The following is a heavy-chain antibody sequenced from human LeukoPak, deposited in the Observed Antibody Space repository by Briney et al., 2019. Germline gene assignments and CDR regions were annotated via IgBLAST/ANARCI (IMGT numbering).Heavy chain of an antibody. Sequence: SETLSLTCAVSGGSITSSNWWTWVRQPPGKGLEWIGEIYHSGSTNYNPSLKSRVTISVDKSNNQFSLKLNSVTAADTAVYYCAGNAGNSDVDYWGQGTLVTVSS. J-gene: IGHJ4*02. CDR3: AGNAGNSDVDY. CDR1: GGSITSSNW. D-gene: IGHD4-23*01. V-gene: IGHV4-4*02. CDR2: IYHSGST.